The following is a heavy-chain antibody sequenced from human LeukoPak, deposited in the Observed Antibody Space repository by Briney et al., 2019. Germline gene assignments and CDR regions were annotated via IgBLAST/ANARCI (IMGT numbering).Heavy chain of an antibody. CDR3: ARDLSQTLAGPYFDN. D-gene: IGHD6-19*01. Sequence: GGSLRLSCAASGFTFSSYEMNWVRQPPGKGLEWVSYISSSGDAIYYADSVKGRFTISRDNAKNSLYLQMNSLRAEDTAVYYCARDLSQTLAGPYFDNWGQGTLVTVSS. CDR2: ISSSGDAI. V-gene: IGHV3-48*03. J-gene: IGHJ4*02. CDR1: GFTFSSYE.